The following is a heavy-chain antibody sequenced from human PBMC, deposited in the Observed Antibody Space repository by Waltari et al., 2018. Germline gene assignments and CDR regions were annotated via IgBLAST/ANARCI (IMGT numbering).Heavy chain of an antibody. CDR1: GFTFSSYW. CDR2: INSDGSSP. CDR3: ARDSRERYFDWLRDGRGYYFDY. J-gene: IGHJ4*02. V-gene: IGHV3-74*01. Sequence: EVQLVESGGGLVQPGGSLRLSCAASGFTFSSYWMHWVRHAPGKGLVRVSRINSDGSSPSYADSVKGRFTISRDNAKNTLYLQMNSLRAEDTAVYYCARDSRERYFDWLRDGRGYYFDYWGQGTLVTVSS. D-gene: IGHD3-9*01.